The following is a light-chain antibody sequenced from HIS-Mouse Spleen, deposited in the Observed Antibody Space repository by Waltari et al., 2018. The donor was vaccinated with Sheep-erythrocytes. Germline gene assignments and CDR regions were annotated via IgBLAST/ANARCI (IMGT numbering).Light chain of an antibody. Sequence: SYELTQPPSVSVSPGQTARITCPGDALPKKYAFWYQQKSGQAPVLVIYEDSKRPSGLPERFSGSSSGTMATWTISGAQVEDEADYYCYSTDSSGNHRVFGTWTKVTVL. V-gene: IGLV3-10*01. J-gene: IGLJ1*01. CDR3: YSTDSSGNHRV. CDR1: ALPKKY. CDR2: EDS.